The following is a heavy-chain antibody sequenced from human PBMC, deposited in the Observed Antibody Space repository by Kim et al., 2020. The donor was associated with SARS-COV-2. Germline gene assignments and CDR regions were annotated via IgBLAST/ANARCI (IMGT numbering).Heavy chain of an antibody. J-gene: IGHJ4*02. Sequence: GGSLRLSCAASGFTFSSYSMNWVRQAPGKGLEWVSSISSSSSYIYYADSVKGRFTISRDNAKNSLYLQMNSLRAEDTAVYYCALGIRYFDWSYPWDYWGQGTLVTVSS. V-gene: IGHV3-21*01. CDR2: ISSSSSYI. D-gene: IGHD3-9*01. CDR3: ALGIRYFDWSYPWDY. CDR1: GFTFSSYS.